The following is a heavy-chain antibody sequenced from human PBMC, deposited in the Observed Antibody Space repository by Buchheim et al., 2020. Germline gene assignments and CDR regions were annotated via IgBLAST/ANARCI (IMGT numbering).Heavy chain of an antibody. V-gene: IGHV3-23*01. CDR2: TSGSDGAT. CDR1: GFTFSSYA. CDR3: AKSIVVPAAYNRVFDH. Sequence: EVQLLESGGGLVQPGGSLRLSCAASGFTFSSYAMSWVRQAPGKGLEWVSATSGSDGATYYADSVKGRFTISRDNSKNTLSLQMNSLRAEDTAVYYCAKSIVVPAAYNRVFDHWGQGAL. D-gene: IGHD2-2*01. J-gene: IGHJ4*02.